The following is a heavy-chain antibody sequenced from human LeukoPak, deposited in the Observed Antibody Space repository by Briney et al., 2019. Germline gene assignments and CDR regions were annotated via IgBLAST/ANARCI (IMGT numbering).Heavy chain of an antibody. V-gene: IGHV3-30-3*01. CDR2: ISYDGSNK. CDR1: GFTFCSYA. J-gene: IGHJ6*03. Sequence: QSGRSLRLSCAASGFTFCSYAMHWVRQAPGKGLEWVAVISYDGSNKYYADSVKGRFTISRDNSKNTLYLQMNSLRAEDTAVYYCARDRPYMDVWGKGTTVTVSS. CDR3: ARDRPYMDV.